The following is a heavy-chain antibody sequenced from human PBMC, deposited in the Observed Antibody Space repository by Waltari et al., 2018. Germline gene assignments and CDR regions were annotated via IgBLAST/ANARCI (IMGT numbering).Heavy chain of an antibody. V-gene: IGHV2-5*01. Sequence: QITLKESGPTLVKPTQTLTLTCTLSGFSLSTSGVGVGWIRQPPGKALEWLALIYWNDDKRYSPSLKSRLTITKDTSKNQVVLTMTNMDPVDTATYYCAHRSSRDGYKITFDYWGQGTLVTVSS. J-gene: IGHJ4*02. CDR2: IYWNDDK. D-gene: IGHD2-2*01. CDR3: AHRSSRDGYKITFDY. CDR1: GFSLSTSGVG.